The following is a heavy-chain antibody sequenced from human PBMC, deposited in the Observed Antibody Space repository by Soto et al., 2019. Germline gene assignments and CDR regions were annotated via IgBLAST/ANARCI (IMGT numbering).Heavy chain of an antibody. D-gene: IGHD6-6*01. CDR1: GGSISSSNW. CDR3: ARDRRIAAHHDAFDI. V-gene: IGHV4-4*02. Sequence: QVQLQESGPGLVKPSGTLSLTCAVSGGSISSSNWWRWVRQPPGKGLEWIGEIYHSGSTNYNPSPKSRVTISVEKSKHQFSLKLSSVSAADTAVYYCARDRRIAAHHDAFDIWGQGTMVTVSS. CDR2: IYHSGST. J-gene: IGHJ3*02.